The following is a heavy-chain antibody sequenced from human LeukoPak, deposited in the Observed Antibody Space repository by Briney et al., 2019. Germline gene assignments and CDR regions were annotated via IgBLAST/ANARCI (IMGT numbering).Heavy chain of an antibody. Sequence: GGSLRLSCAASGFTFSSYAMSWVRQAPGKGLEWVSITNADGRSTYYADSVKGRFTMSRDDFKNTLYLQMNSLRAEDTAVYYCARDLRWYSSSWYYFNYWGQGTLVTVSS. CDR3: ARDLRWYSSSWYYFNY. D-gene: IGHD6-13*01. J-gene: IGHJ4*02. CDR1: GFTFSSYA. CDR2: TNADGRST. V-gene: IGHV3-23*01.